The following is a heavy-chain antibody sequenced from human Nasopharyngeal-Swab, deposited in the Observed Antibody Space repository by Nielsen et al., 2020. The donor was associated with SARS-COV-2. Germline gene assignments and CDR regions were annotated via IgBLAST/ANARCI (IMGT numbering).Heavy chain of an antibody. CDR2: ISWNSGSI. CDR3: AKGPKSSWVYSYYYGMDV. J-gene: IGHJ6*02. Sequence: SLKISCAASGFTFDDYAMHWVRQAPGKGLEWVSGISWNSGSIGYADSVKGRFTISRDNAKNSLYLQMNSLRAEDTALYYCAKGPKSSWVYSYYYGMDVWGQGTTVTVSS. V-gene: IGHV3-9*01. D-gene: IGHD6-13*01. CDR1: GFTFDDYA.